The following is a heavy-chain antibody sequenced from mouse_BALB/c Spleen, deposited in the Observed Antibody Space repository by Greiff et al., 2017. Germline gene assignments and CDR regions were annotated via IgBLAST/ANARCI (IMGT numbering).Heavy chain of an antibody. D-gene: IGHD1-1*01. V-gene: IGHV5-17*02. Sequence: EVKVVESGGGLVQPGGSRKLSCAASGFTFSSFGMHWVRQAPEKGLEWVAYISSGRSTIYYADTVKGRFTISRDNPKNTLFLQMTSLRSEDTAMYYCARSTTVVGALDYWGQGTTRTVSA. CDR3: ARSTTVVGALDY. CDR1: GFTFSSFG. J-gene: IGHJ2*01. CDR2: ISSGRSTI.